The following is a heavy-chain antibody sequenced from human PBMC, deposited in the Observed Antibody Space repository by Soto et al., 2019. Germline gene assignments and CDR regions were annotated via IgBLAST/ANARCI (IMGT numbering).Heavy chain of an antibody. V-gene: IGHV3-13*01. CDR2: IGTAGDT. CDR1: GFTFSSYD. J-gene: IGHJ6*02. CDR3: ARVPTSTGTTNYYYYGMDV. Sequence: PGGSLRLSCAASGFTFSSYDMHWVRQATGKGLEWVSAIGTAGDTYYPGSVKGRFTISRENAKNSLYLQMNSLRAGDTAVYYCARVPTSTGTTNYYYYGMDVWGQGTTVTVSS. D-gene: IGHD1-1*01.